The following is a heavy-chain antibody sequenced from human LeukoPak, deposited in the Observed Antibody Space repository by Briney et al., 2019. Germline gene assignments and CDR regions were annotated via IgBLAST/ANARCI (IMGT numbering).Heavy chain of an antibody. CDR3: ARGTTQHQINY. J-gene: IGHJ4*02. D-gene: IGHD4-11*01. CDR2: IYYSGST. V-gene: IGHV4-59*01. Sequence: SETLSLTCTVSGGSISSYYRSWIRQPPGKGLEWIGYIYYSGSTNYNPSLKSRVTISVDTSKNQFSLKLSSVTAADTAVYYCARGTTQHQINYWGQGTLVTVSS. CDR1: GGSISSYY.